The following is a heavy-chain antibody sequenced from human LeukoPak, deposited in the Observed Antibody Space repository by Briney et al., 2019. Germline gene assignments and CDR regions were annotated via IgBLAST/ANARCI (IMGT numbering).Heavy chain of an antibody. V-gene: IGHV1-8*01. D-gene: IGHD3-3*01. CDR3: ARSGFWSGYYTGGMDV. CDR2: MHPNSGNT. J-gene: IGHJ6*02. CDR1: GYTFTSYD. Sequence: GASVTVSCKASGYTFTSYDINWVRQATGQGLEWMGWMHPNSGNTGYAQKFQGRVTMTSNTSISTAYMELSSLRSEDTAVYYCARSGFWSGYYTGGMDVWGQGTTVTVSS.